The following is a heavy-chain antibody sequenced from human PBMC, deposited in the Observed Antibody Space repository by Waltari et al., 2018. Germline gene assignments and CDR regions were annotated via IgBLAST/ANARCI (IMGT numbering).Heavy chain of an antibody. CDR3: ARGGNPYYYYYMDV. Sequence: EVQLVESGGGLVQPGGSLILSCAASGFTVSSYWMHWVRQAPGKGLVWVSRINSDGSSTSYADSVKGRFTISRDNAKNTLYLQMNSLRAEDTAVYYCARGGNPYYYYYMDVWGKGTTVTVSS. V-gene: IGHV3-74*01. CDR1: GFTVSSYW. CDR2: INSDGSST. D-gene: IGHD3-16*01. J-gene: IGHJ6*03.